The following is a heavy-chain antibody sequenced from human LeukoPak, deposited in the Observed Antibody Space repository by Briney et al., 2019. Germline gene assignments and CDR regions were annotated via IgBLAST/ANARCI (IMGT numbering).Heavy chain of an antibody. CDR1: GFTFSTYA. Sequence: QPGGSLRLSCAASGFTFSTYAMSWVRQAPGKGLEWVSTISVNGGDTFYPDSVKGRFTISRDNSKNTLFLQMNSLRAEDTAVYYCTTYNRDVPFDYWGQGTLVTVSS. V-gene: IGHV3-23*01. CDR3: TTYNRDVPFDY. J-gene: IGHJ4*02. CDR2: ISVNGGDT. D-gene: IGHD1-14*01.